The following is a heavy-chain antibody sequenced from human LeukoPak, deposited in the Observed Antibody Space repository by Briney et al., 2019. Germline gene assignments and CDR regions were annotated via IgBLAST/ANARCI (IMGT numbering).Heavy chain of an antibody. V-gene: IGHV4-39*07. CDR1: GGSISSSSYY. D-gene: IGHD3-22*01. Sequence: SETLSLTCTVSGGSISSSSYYWGWIRQPPGKGLEWIGSIYYSGSTYYNPSLKSRVTISVDTSKNQFSLKLSSVTAADTAVYYCARAGNSSGYYYPNPFDYWGQGSLVIVSS. CDR2: IYYSGST. J-gene: IGHJ4*02. CDR3: ARAGNSSGYYYPNPFDY.